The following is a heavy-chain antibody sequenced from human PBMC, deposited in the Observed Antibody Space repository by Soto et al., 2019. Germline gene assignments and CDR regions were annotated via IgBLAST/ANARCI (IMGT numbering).Heavy chain of an antibody. J-gene: IGHJ5*01. V-gene: IGHV4-39*01. CDR1: GGAISDARFY. CDR3: ARQKWEQPKWFDP. D-gene: IGHD1-26*01. Sequence: QLQLQESGPGLVKPSATLTLTCRPSGGAISDARFYWGWMRQTPGKGLEWIGSIFYSGTTFFNPALQSRVTMSVDPSENPFSLTLSSVTAADMALYFCARQKWEQPKWFDPWWQGTLVTVSS. CDR2: IFYSGTT.